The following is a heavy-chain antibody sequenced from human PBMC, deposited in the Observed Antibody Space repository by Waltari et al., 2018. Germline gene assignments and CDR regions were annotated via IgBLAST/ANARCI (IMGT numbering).Heavy chain of an antibody. CDR2: ITSGGVYT. CDR1: GFIFSDYN. CDR3: ARLTTSVGLF. V-gene: IGHV3-21*04. Sequence: EVQLVESGGGLVKPGGSLRLSCVASGFIFSDYNMNWVRQAPGKGLEWVSSITSGGVYTYYGDSMEGRFTISRDNAKNSLYLQINSLRAEDTAVYHCARLTTSVGLFWGQGTLVTVSS. J-gene: IGHJ4*02. D-gene: IGHD4-17*01.